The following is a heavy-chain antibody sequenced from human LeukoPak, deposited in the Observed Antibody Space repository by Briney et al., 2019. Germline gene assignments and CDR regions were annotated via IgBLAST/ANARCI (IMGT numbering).Heavy chain of an antibody. V-gene: IGHV3-48*04. CDR1: GFTFSSYS. D-gene: IGHD3-10*01. Sequence: GGSLRLSCAASGFTFSSYSMNWVRQAPGKGLEWVSYISSSSSTIYYADSVKGRFTISRDNAKNSLYLQMNSLRAEDTALYYCARFGPRGHYFYYYMDVWGKGTTVTSSS. CDR2: ISSSSSTI. CDR3: ARFGPRGHYFYYYMDV. J-gene: IGHJ6*03.